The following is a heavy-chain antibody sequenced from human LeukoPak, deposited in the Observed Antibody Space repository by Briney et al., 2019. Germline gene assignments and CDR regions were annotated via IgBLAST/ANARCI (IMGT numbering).Heavy chain of an antibody. V-gene: IGHV1-2*02. Sequence: ASVKVSCKASGYTFTDYYMHWVRQAPGQGFEWMGWINPNDGDTNYAQKFQGRVTMTRDTSSSTAHMEVSRLRSDDTAVYYCARANFLYCSSTTCLFDYWGQGTLVTVSS. CDR1: GYTFTDYY. D-gene: IGHD2-2*01. CDR3: ARANFLYCSSTTCLFDY. J-gene: IGHJ4*02. CDR2: INPNDGDT.